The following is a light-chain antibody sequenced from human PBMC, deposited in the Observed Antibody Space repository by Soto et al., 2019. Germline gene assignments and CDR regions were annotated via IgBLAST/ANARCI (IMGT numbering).Light chain of an antibody. V-gene: IGLV2-8*01. CDR2: EVS. J-gene: IGLJ2*01. CDR1: SSDVGGYNY. Sequence: QSALTQPPSASGSPGQSVTISCTGTSSDVGGYNYVSWYQQHPGKAPKLLIYEVSKRPSGVPDRFSGSKSGNTASLTVSGLQAEDESDYYCNSYAGSNNWVFGGGTTVTAL. CDR3: NSYAGSNNWV.